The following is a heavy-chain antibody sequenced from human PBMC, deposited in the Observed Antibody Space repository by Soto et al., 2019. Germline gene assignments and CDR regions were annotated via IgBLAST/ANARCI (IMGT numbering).Heavy chain of an antibody. CDR3: ARVSTYCSGGSCYSENYYHYMDV. D-gene: IGHD2-15*01. V-gene: IGHV1-8*01. J-gene: IGHJ6*03. CDR1: GYTFTIYD. CDR2: MNPNSGNT. Sequence: ASVKVSCKASGYTFTIYDINWVRQATGQGLEWMGWMNPNSGNTGYAQKFQGRVTMTRNTSISTAYMELSSLRSEDTAVYYCARVSTYCSGGSCYSENYYHYMDVWGKGTTVTVSS.